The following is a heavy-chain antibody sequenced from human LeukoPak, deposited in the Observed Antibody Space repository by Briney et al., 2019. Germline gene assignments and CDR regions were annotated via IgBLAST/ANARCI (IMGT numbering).Heavy chain of an antibody. D-gene: IGHD1-7*01. Sequence: GGSLRLSCAASGFTFSSYSMNWVRQAPGKGLEWVSYISSSSSTIYYADSVKGRFTISRDNAKNSLYLQMNSLRDEDTAVYYCAVIPGITGTTDFDYWGQGTLVTVSS. V-gene: IGHV3-48*02. CDR1: GFTFSSYS. J-gene: IGHJ4*02. CDR2: ISSSSSTI. CDR3: AVIPGITGTTDFDY.